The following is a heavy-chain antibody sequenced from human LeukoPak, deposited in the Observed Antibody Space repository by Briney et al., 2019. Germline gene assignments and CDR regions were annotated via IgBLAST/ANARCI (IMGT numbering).Heavy chain of an antibody. V-gene: IGHV1-46*01. CDR1: GYTFTSYY. D-gene: IGHD6-19*01. CDR2: INPSGGST. CDR3: ARASAIAVDGDYYFDY. J-gene: IGHJ4*02. Sequence: GASVKVSCKASGYTFTSYYMHWVRQSPGQGLEWMGIINPSGGSTNYAQKFQGRVTITADESTSTAYMELSSLRSEDTAVYYCARASAIAVDGDYYFDYWGQGTLVTVSS.